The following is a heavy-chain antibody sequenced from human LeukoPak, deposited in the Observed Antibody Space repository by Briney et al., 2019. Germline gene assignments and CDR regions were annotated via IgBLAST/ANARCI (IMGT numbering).Heavy chain of an antibody. D-gene: IGHD6-13*01. CDR3: ARVAAGIGFFQH. Sequence: SETLSLTCTVSGGSISSYYWSWIRQPPGKGLEWIGYIYYSGSTNYNPSLKSRVTISVDTSKNQLSLKLSSVTAADTAVYYCARVAAGIGFFQHWGQGTLVTVSS. CDR2: IYYSGST. J-gene: IGHJ1*01. V-gene: IGHV4-59*08. CDR1: GGSISSYY.